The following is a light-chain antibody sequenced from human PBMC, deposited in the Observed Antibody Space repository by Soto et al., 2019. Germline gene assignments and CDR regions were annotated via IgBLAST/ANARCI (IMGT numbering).Light chain of an antibody. J-gene: IGLJ1*01. CDR2: SNN. CDR1: SSNIGSNT. CDR3: AAWDDSLNGYV. V-gene: IGLV1-44*01. Sequence: SVLTQPPSASGTPGQRVTISCSRSSSNIGSNTVNWYQQLPGTAPKLLIYSNNQRPSGVPDRFSGSKSGTSASLAISGLQSEDEADYYCAAWDDSLNGYVFGTGTKV.